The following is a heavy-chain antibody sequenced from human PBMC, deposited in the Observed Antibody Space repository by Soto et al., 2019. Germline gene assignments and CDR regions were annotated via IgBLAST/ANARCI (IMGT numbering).Heavy chain of an antibody. D-gene: IGHD1-1*01. Sequence: QLQLQESGPGLVKPSETLSLTCTVSGASISSTSYYWGWIRQPPGKGLEWIASIHHSGTTYYNPSLKSRVTISVDTSKNHFSLRLTSVTAADTAVYYCATDTGTTEKTKPDYYMDVWGKGTTVTVSS. CDR3: ATDTGTTEKTKPDYYMDV. CDR2: IHHSGTT. J-gene: IGHJ6*03. CDR1: GASISSTSYY. V-gene: IGHV4-39*02.